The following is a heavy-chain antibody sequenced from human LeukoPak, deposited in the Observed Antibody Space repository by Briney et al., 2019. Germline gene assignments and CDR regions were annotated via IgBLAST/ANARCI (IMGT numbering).Heavy chain of an antibody. V-gene: IGHV3-74*01. D-gene: IGHD6-13*01. CDR2: IHSDGSST. J-gene: IGHJ4*02. CDR3: ARGWITAGAYYDY. Sequence: PGGSLRLSCAASGFTFSSYWMHWVRQAPGKGLVWVSRIHSDGSSTSYADSVRGRFTMSRDNAENTLYLQMNSLRADDTAVYYCARGWITAGAYYDYWGQGTLVTVCS. CDR1: GFTFSSYW.